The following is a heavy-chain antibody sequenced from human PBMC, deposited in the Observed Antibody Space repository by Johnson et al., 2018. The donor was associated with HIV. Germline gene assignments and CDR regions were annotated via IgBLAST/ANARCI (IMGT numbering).Heavy chain of an antibody. CDR3: AKVFSSSSSDAFDI. CDR1: GFTFSNYA. V-gene: IGHV3-33*06. J-gene: IGHJ3*02. CDR2: IWYDGSNK. Sequence: QVQLVESGGGVVQPGRSLRLSCAASGFTFSNYAMHWVRQAPGKGLEWVAVIWYDGSNKYYADSVKGRLTISRDNSKNTLYLQMNSLRAEDTAVYYCAKVFSSSSSDAFDIWGQGTMVTVSS. D-gene: IGHD6-6*01.